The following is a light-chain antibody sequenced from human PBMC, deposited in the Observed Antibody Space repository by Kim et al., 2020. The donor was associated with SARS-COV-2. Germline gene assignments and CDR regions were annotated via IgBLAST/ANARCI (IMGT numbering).Light chain of an antibody. J-gene: IGKJ1*01. Sequence: EIVLTQSPATLSLSPGERATLSCRASQSIKSNYLAWYQQKPGQAPRLLIYGASFRPTGIPDRFSGSGSGTDFTLTISGLEPEDSALYYCQQYGSSLCTFGEGTKVDIK. CDR1: QSIKSNY. CDR2: GAS. CDR3: QQYGSSLCT. V-gene: IGKV3-20*01.